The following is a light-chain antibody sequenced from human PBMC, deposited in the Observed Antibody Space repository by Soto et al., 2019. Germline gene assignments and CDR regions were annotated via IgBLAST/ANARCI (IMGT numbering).Light chain of an antibody. Sequence: ETVMTQSPGTLSVSPGGRATLSCRASQSISDTLAWYQQKPGQAPRLLIYGASTRATGIPARFSGSGSGTEFTLSISSLQSEDFAVYSCQQYDNWPLTFGPGTKVDIK. CDR1: QSISDT. CDR2: GAS. J-gene: IGKJ3*01. CDR3: QQYDNWPLT. V-gene: IGKV3-15*01.